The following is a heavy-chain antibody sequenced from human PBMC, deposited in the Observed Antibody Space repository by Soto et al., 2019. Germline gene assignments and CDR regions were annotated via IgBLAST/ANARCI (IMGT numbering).Heavy chain of an antibody. CDR1: GYSFTSYW. Sequence: PVESLTISCKGSGYSFTSYWIGWVRPLPGKGLEWMGIIYPGDSDTRYSPSFQGQVTISADKSISTAYLQWSSLKASDTAMYYCARYDGGKATTLYYYYYGMDVWGQGTTVTVSS. J-gene: IGHJ6*02. CDR2: IYPGDSDT. V-gene: IGHV5-51*01. CDR3: ARYDGGKATTLYYYYYGMDV. D-gene: IGHD2-15*01.